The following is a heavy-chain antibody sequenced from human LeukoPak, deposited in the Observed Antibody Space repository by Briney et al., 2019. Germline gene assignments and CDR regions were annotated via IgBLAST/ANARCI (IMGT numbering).Heavy chain of an antibody. D-gene: IGHD3-3*01. CDR2: IKQNGSEK. CDR1: GFTFSSYW. CDR3: ARAEYDFWSGYYNY. V-gene: IGHV3-7*01. J-gene: IGHJ4*02. Sequence: PGGSLRLSCAASGFTFSSYWMSWVGQAPGKGLEWVGNIKQNGSEKYYVDSVKGRFTMSRDNAKNSLYLQMNRLRAEDTAVYYCARAEYDFWSGYYNYWGQGTLVTVSS.